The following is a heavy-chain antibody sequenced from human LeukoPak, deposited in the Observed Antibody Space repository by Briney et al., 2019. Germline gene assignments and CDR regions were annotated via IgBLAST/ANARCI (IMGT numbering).Heavy chain of an antibody. D-gene: IGHD3-3*01. J-gene: IGHJ5*02. V-gene: IGHV1-69*13. CDR1: GGTFSSDA. CDR2: IIPIFGTA. CDR3: ARDAIQYDFWSGFAFDP. Sequence: SVKVSCKASGGTFSSDAISSVRQAPGQGLEWMGGIIPIFGTANYAQKFQGRVTITADESTSTAYMELSSLRSEDTAVYYCARDAIQYDFWSGFAFDPWGQGTLVTVSS.